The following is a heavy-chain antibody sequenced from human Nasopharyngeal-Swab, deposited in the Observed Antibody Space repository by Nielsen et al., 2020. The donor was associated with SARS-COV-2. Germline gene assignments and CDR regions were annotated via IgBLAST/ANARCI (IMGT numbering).Heavy chain of an antibody. Sequence: SETLSLTCTVSGDSVNSGSYYWSWVRQPPGKGLEWIGYIYYGETTNYNPSIKSRVTISVDTSKNQFSLRVRSVTAADTAVYYCARGVGWYYFDYWGQGTLVTVSS. CDR1: GDSVNSGSYY. CDR2: IYYGETT. CDR3: ARGVGWYYFDY. J-gene: IGHJ4*02. V-gene: IGHV4-61*01. D-gene: IGHD2-2*01.